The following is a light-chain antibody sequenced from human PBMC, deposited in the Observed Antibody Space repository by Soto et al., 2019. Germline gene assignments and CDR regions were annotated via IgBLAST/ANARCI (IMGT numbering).Light chain of an antibody. J-gene: IGKJ4*01. CDR3: QQINNYPVT. V-gene: IGKV1-9*01. CDR2: SAS. Sequence: DIHLTQSPDFLSASIGDKVTITCRASQGITNHLAWYQQKPRKPPNLLINSASTLQSGVPSRFSGSGSGTDFTLTISSLQPEDFATYFCQQINNYPVTFGGGTKVEIQ. CDR1: QGITNH.